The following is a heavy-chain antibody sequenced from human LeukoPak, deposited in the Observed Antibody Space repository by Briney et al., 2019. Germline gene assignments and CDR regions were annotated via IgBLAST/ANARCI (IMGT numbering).Heavy chain of an antibody. J-gene: IGHJ5*02. Sequence: EASVKVSCKASGYTFTDYYMHWVRQSPGQGLECMGWINPNSGGTNYAQNFQGRVTLTRDTSISTAYMELSSLTSDDTAVYYCAKDRRSSSSIDWFDPSGQGTLVTVSS. CDR3: AKDRRSSSSIDWFDP. CDR1: GYTFTDYY. D-gene: IGHD6-6*01. V-gene: IGHV1-2*02. CDR2: INPNSGGT.